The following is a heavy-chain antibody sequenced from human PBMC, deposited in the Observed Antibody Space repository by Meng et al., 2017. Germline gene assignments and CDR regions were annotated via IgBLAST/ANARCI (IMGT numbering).Heavy chain of an antibody. V-gene: IGHV4-34*01. CDR3: ARKFTMVRGIYNWFDP. Sequence: QVTQQQWVCGLFEPLETLSPTVAVYGGSFSGYYWSWTRQPPGKGLEWIGEINHSGSTNYNPSLKSRVTISVDTSKNQFSLKLSSVTAADTAVYYCARKFTMVRGIYNWFDPWGQGTLVTVSS. CDR1: GGSFSGYY. J-gene: IGHJ5*02. CDR2: INHSGST. D-gene: IGHD3-10*01.